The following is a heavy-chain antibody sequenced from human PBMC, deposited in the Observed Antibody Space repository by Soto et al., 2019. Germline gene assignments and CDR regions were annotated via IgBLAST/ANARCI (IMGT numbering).Heavy chain of an antibody. V-gene: IGHV4-39*01. D-gene: IGHD3-10*01. CDR1: GGSISSSSYH. CDR3: ETLWFGVEY. Sequence: QLQLQESGPGLVKPSETLSLTCTVSGGSISSSSYHWGWIRQPPGKGLEWIGRINYSGSIYYNPSLTSRVTISVATSKNQFSLKLSSMTAADTAVYYCETLWFGVEYWGQGTLVTVSS. CDR2: INYSGSI. J-gene: IGHJ4*02.